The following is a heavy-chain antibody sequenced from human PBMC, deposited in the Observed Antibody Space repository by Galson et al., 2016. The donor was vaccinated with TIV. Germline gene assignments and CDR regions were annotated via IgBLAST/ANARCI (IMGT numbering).Heavy chain of an antibody. CDR2: IYSGGST. CDR3: ATSISTSGAFDY. Sequence: KGLEWVSVIYSGGSTSYADSVKGRFTISIDTSKNTLSLQMNSLRADDTAAYYCATSISTSGAFDYWGQGTLVTVSA. V-gene: IGHV3-53*01. J-gene: IGHJ4*02. D-gene: IGHD5-12*01.